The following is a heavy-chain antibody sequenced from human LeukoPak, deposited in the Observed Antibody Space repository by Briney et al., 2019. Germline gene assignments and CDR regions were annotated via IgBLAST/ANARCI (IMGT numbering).Heavy chain of an antibody. V-gene: IGHV4-59*01. D-gene: IGHD1-26*01. Sequence: SETLSLTCTVSGGSISSYYWSWIRQPPGKGLEWIGYIYYSGSTNYNPSLKSRVTISVDTSKNQFSLKLSSVTDADTAGYYCANHSGSYYWYAFDIWGQGTMVTASS. J-gene: IGHJ3*02. CDR1: GGSISSYY. CDR2: IYYSGST. CDR3: ANHSGSYYWYAFDI.